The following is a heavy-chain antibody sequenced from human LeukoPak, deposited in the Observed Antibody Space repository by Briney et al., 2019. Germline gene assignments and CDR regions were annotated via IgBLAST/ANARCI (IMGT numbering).Heavy chain of an antibody. CDR1: GGSIRSSYYY. D-gene: IGHD2-15*01. V-gene: IGHV4-39*01. J-gene: IGHJ3*02. CDR3: ARVPHLGYCSGGSCPHDAFDI. CDR2: IYDSGST. Sequence: SETLSLTCTVSGGSIRSSYYYWGWIRQPPGKGLEWIGSIYDSGSTYYNPSLKSRVTISVDTSKNQFSLKLNSVTAADTAVYYCARVPHLGYCSGGSCPHDAFDIWGQGTMVTVSS.